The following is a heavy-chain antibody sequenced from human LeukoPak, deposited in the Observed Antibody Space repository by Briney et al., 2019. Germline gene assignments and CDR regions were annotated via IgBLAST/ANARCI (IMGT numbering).Heavy chain of an antibody. CDR1: GFTFGDYA. CDR3: ARGPGGNVAFDY. CDR2: IRGKAYGGTT. D-gene: IGHD4-23*01. V-gene: IGHV3-49*04. J-gene: IGHJ4*02. Sequence: GGSLRLSCTASGFTFGDYAMSRVRQAPGKGLEWVNFIRGKAYGGTTENAASVKGRFTISRDDSKSIAYLQMNSLKTEDTAVYYCARGPGGNVAFDYWGQGTLVTVSS.